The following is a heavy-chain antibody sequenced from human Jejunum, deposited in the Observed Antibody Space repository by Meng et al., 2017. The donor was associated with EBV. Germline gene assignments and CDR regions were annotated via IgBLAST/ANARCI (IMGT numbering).Heavy chain of an antibody. D-gene: IGHD3-10*01. J-gene: IGHJ4*02. CDR2: IYYSVST. CDR1: GVSLSNFY. CDR3: ARGGGRPEY. Sequence: LQTSVPGLLKPSGTLSSTCTFLGVSLSNFYWSWFRQPPGKGLEWIGYIYYSVSTNYNPSLKSRVTISVDTSKNQFSLSLSSVTAADTAVYYCARGGGRPEYWGQGILVTVSS. V-gene: IGHV4-59*07.